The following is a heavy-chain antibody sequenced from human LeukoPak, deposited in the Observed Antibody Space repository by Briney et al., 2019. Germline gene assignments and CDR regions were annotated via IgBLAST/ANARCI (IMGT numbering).Heavy chain of an antibody. Sequence: SETLSLTCTVSGCSISSYYWSWIRQPPGKGLEWIGYIYYSGSTNYNPSLKSRVTISVNTSNNQFSLKQMTVTAADAAVYYCARRGILWWWLLTEPTYFDYWGKRTLVTVS. CDR3: ARRGILWWWLLTEPTYFDY. J-gene: IGHJ4*02. D-gene: IGHD2-21*02. V-gene: IGHV4-59*08. CDR2: IYYSGST. CDR1: GCSISSYY.